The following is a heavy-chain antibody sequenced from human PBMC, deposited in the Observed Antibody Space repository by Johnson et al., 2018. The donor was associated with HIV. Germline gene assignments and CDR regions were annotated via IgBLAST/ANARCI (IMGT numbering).Heavy chain of an antibody. CDR1: GFTFDDYA. CDR3: ARDRLLWFRELWPHDALDI. CDR2: ISWNIGCI. V-gene: IGHV3-9*01. J-gene: IGHJ3*02. D-gene: IGHD3-10*01. Sequence: QLVESGGGLVQPGRSLRLSCAASGFTFDDYALHWVRQAPAQGLACVSGISWNIGCIGHADSVKGRFTIPRHNSNNTLYLQMNSLRTEDTAVYYCARDRLLWFRELWPHDALDIWGQGTMVTVSS.